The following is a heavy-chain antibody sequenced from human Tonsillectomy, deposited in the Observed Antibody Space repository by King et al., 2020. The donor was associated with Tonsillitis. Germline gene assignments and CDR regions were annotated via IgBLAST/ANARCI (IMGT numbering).Heavy chain of an antibody. Sequence: VQLVESGGGVVQPGRSLRLSCAASGFTLSNYGMHWVRQAPGKGLEWVALITYDGSNRFYADAVKGRFTISRDKSKNTLYLQMNSLRAEDTAIYFCARESDIGYGSGSYSLSYYYGMDVWGQGTTVTVSS. D-gene: IGHD3-10*01. CDR2: ITYDGSNR. V-gene: IGHV3-30*04. CDR3: ARESDIGYGSGSYSLSYYYGMDV. CDR1: GFTLSNYG. J-gene: IGHJ6*02.